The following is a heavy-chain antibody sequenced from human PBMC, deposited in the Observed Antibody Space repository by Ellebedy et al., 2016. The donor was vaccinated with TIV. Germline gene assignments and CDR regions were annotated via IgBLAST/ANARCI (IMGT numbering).Heavy chain of an antibody. J-gene: IGHJ4*02. V-gene: IGHV1-46*04. D-gene: IGHD6-19*01. CDR1: GYTFSSYY. Sequence: AASVKVSCQASGYTFSSYYMHWVRQAPGQGLEWMGIINPSGGSTTYAQNLQGRVTMTRDTSTTTVYMELSSLRSEDTAVDYCARARSSGWLHTPDYWGQGTLVIVSS. CDR2: INPSGGST. CDR3: ARARSSGWLHTPDY.